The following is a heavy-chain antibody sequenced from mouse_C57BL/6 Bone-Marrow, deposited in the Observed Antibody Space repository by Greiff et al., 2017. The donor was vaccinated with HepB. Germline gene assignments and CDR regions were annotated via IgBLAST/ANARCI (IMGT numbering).Heavy chain of an antibody. CDR1: GYTFTSYW. CDR2: IHPNSGST. CDR3: ARRRDYSNWYFDV. J-gene: IGHJ1*03. V-gene: IGHV1-64*01. D-gene: IGHD2-5*01. Sequence: QVQLQQPGAELVKPGASVKLSCNASGYTFTSYWMHWVKQRPGQGLEWIGMIHPNSGSTNYNEKFKSKATLTVDNSSSTAYMQLSSLTSEDSAVYYCARRRDYSNWYFDVWGTGTTVTVSS.